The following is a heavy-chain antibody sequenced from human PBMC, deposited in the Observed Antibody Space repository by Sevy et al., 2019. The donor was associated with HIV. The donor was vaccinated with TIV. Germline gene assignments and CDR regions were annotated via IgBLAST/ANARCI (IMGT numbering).Heavy chain of an antibody. V-gene: IGHV3-7*01. J-gene: IGHJ4*02. D-gene: IGHD5-18*01. CDR1: GFTFSTYW. Sequence: QLGGSLRLSCAASGFTFSTYWMSWVRQAPGKGLEWVATMKQDGSEKDYVDSVKGRFTISRDNAKNSLYLQMNGLRGEETAVYYCVRGGVGGYSYSLDSWGQGTLVTVSS. CDR3: VRGGVGGYSYSLDS. CDR2: MKQDGSEK.